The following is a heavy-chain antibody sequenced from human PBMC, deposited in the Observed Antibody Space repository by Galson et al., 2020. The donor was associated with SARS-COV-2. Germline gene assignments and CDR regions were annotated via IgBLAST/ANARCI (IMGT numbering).Heavy chain of an antibody. CDR2: ISYDGSNK. CDR1: GFTFSSYA. Sequence: GESLKISCAASGFTFSSYAMHWVRQAPGKGLEWVAVISYDGSNKYYADSVKGRFTISRDNSKNTLYLQMNSLRAEDTAVYYCARTYSGSYYGYFQHWGQDTLVTVSS. CDR3: ARTYSGSYYGYFQH. D-gene: IGHD1-26*01. J-gene: IGHJ1*01. V-gene: IGHV3-30*04.